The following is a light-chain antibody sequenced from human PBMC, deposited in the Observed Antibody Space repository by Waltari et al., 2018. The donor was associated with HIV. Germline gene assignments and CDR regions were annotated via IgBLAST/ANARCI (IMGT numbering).Light chain of an antibody. V-gene: IGLV2-14*03. CDR3: SSYTSSNTLPYV. CDR1: SSDVGGYNY. Sequence: QSALTQPASVSGSPGQSITISCTGTSSDVGGYNYVSWYQQHPGKAPKLMIYDVSNRPSVVSKRFSGSKSGNTASLTISGLQAEDEAEYYCSSYTSSNTLPYVFGTGTKVTVL. J-gene: IGLJ1*01. CDR2: DVS.